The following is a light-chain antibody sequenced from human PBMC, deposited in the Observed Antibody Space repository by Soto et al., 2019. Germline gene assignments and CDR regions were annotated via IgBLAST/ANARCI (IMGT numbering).Light chain of an antibody. Sequence: EIVMTQSPATLSASPGETVTLPCRASQSISSGLAWYQQKPGQAPKLLIYAASTRATGIPARFSGSGSGTEFTLTISSLQSEDFAVYYCQQYNNWPPITFCPGTRLDIK. J-gene: IGKJ5*01. V-gene: IGKV3-15*01. CDR3: QQYNNWPPIT. CDR1: QSISSG. CDR2: AAS.